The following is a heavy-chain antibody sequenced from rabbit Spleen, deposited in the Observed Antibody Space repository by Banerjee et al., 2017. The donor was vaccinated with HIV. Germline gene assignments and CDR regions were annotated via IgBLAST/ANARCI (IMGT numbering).Heavy chain of an antibody. Sequence: EQLEESGGGLVKPEGSLTLTCKASGVSLNDKDVMCWVRQAPGKGLECIACIYPDSSGSTYYASWAKGRFTISKTSSTTVTLQMTSLTAADTATYFCARDTGTSFSSYGMDLWGQGTLVTVS. CDR1: GVSLNDKDV. D-gene: IGHD8-1*01. J-gene: IGHJ6*01. V-gene: IGHV1S45*01. CDR2: IYPDSSGST. CDR3: ARDTGTSFSSYGMDL.